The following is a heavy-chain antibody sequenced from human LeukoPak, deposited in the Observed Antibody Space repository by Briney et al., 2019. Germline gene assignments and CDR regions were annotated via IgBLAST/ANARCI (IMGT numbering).Heavy chain of an antibody. J-gene: IGHJ4*02. CDR2: IIPILGIA. D-gene: IGHD3-22*01. V-gene: IGHV1-69*02. Sequence: SSVKVSCRASGGTFSSYTISWVRQAPGQGLEWMGRIIPILGIANYAQKFQGRVTITADKSTSTAYMELSSLRSEDTAVYYCARTKDSSNFDYWGQGTLVTVSS. CDR1: GGTFSSYT. CDR3: ARTKDSSNFDY.